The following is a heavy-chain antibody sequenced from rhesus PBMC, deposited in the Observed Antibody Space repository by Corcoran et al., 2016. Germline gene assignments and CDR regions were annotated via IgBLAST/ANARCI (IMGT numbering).Heavy chain of an antibody. V-gene: IGHV4-169*02. D-gene: IGHD4-35*01. CDR1: GGYISSSY. J-gene: IGHJ4*01. CDR2: IYGSGSST. Sequence: QLQLQESGPGLVKPSETLSVTCAVSGGYISSSYWSWIRQAPGKGLEWIGYIYGSGSSTNYNPSLKIRVTLSVDTSQNQLSLKLSSVTTADTAVYYCARDDYGKSDYWGQGVLVTVSS. CDR3: ARDDYGKSDY.